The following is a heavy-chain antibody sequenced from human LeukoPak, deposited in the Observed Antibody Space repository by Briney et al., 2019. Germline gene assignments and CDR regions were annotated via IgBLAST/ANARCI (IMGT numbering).Heavy chain of an antibody. J-gene: IGHJ4*02. CDR3: AKGWTHDYEGNGHSFDY. CDR2: TSYSGGS. D-gene: IGHD3-22*01. CDR1: GGSISRYY. V-gene: IGHV4-59*01. Sequence: SETLSLTCTVTGGSISRYYWSWIRRPPGKGLELIWYTSYSGGSNYNPSLKSRVTVSVDTSKNQVSLKLRSVTAADTAVYFCAKGWTHDYEGNGHSFDYWGQGILVTVSS.